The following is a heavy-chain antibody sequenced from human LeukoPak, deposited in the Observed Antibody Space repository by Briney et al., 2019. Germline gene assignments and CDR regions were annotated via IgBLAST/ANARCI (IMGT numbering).Heavy chain of an antibody. CDR2: IIPIFGTA. Sequence: SVKVSCKASGGTFSSYAISWVRQAPGQGLEWMRGIIPIFGTANYAQKFQGRVTITADESTGTAYMELSSLRSEDTAVYYCASGYSSSWKVDYYFDYWGQGTLVTVSS. CDR3: ASGYSSSWKVDYYFDY. CDR1: GGTFSSYA. J-gene: IGHJ4*02. D-gene: IGHD6-13*01. V-gene: IGHV1-69*13.